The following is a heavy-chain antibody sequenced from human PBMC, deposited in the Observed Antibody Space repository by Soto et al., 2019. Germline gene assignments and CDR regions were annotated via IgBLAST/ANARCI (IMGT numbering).Heavy chain of an antibody. Sequence: QVQLVQSGAEVKKPGASVKVSCKASGYTFTSYGISWVRPAPGQGLEWMGWISAYHGNTNYAQKLQGRVTMTTDTSTSTSYKELRSRISDDTAGYYCAREGDRCISTSGYDCFDPWCQGTLVTVSS. D-gene: IGHD2-2*01. CDR2: ISAYHGNT. J-gene: IGHJ5*02. CDR1: GYTFTSYG. CDR3: AREGDRCISTSGYDCFDP. V-gene: IGHV1-18*01.